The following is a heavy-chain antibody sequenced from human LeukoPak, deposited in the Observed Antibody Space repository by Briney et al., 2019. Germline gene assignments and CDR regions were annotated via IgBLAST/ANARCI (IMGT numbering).Heavy chain of an antibody. CDR1: GFTFSSYA. CDR3: AREGVAGRFQTGFDY. Sequence: GGSLRLSCAASGFTFSSYAMHWVRQAPGKGLEWVAVISYDGSNKYYADSVKGRFTISRDNSKNTLYLQMNSLRAEDTAVYYCAREGVAGRFQTGFDYWGQGTLVTVSS. D-gene: IGHD6-19*01. J-gene: IGHJ4*02. CDR2: ISYDGSNK. V-gene: IGHV3-30-3*01.